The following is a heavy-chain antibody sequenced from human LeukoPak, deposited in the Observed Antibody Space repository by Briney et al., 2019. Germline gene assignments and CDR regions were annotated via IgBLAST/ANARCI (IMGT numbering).Heavy chain of an antibody. CDR3: ARTCYGDYLHYYYGMDV. Sequence: GGSLRLSCAASGFTVSSNYMSWVRQAPGKGLEWVSVIYSGGSTYYADSVKGRFTISRDNSKNTLYLQMNSLRAEDTAVYYCARTCYGDYLHYYYGMDVWGQGTTVTVSS. J-gene: IGHJ6*02. CDR2: IYSGGST. CDR1: GFTVSSNY. V-gene: IGHV3-53*01. D-gene: IGHD4-17*01.